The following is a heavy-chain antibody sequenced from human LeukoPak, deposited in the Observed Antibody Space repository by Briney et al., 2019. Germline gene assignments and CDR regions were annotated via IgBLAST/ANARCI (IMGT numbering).Heavy chain of an antibody. CDR2: IYTGGTT. CDR3: AREISRFGI. V-gene: IGHV3-66*01. CDR1: GFTVSSSNY. Sequence: GGSLRLSCAASGFTVSSSNYMNWVRQAPGKGLEWVSGIYTGGTTYYTDSVKGRFTISRDNPNNTLYLQMHSLRAEDTAVYICAREISRFGIWGQGTLVTVSS. J-gene: IGHJ4*02. D-gene: IGHD3-16*01.